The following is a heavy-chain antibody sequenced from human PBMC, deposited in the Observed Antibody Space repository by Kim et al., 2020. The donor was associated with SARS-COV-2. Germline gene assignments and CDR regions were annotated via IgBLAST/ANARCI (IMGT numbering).Heavy chain of an antibody. D-gene: IGHD6-13*01. Sequence: GGSLRLSCAASGFTFSSYAMHWVRQAPGKGLEWVAVISYDGSNKYYADSVKGRFTISRDNSKNTLYLQMNSLRAEDTAVYYCARSGQDPYSSSWIGGFDYWGQGTLVTVSS. J-gene: IGHJ4*02. CDR3: ARSGQDPYSSSWIGGFDY. V-gene: IGHV3-30*04. CDR2: ISYDGSNK. CDR1: GFTFSSYA.